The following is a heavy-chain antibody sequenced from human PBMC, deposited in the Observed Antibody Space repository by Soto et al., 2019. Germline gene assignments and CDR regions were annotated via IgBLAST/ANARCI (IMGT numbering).Heavy chain of an antibody. CDR2: IYYSGST. V-gene: IGHV4-31*03. D-gene: IGHD6-25*01. CDR1: GGSISSGGYY. J-gene: IGHJ4*02. Sequence: SETLSLTCTVSGGSISSGGYYWSWIRQHPGKGLEWIGYIYYSGSTYYNPSLKSRVTMSIDTSNNHFSLNLKSVTAADTAVYYCARTIGAAYYFDFWGQGALVTVSS. CDR3: ARTIGAAYYFDF.